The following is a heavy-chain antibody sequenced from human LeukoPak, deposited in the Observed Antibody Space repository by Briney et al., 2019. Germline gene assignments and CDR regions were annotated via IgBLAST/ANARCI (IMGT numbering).Heavy chain of an antibody. CDR2: ISAYNGNT. D-gene: IGHD6-19*01. J-gene: IGHJ4*02. Sequence: ASVKVSYKASRYTFTSYGISWVRQAAGQRLEWMGWISAYNGNTNYAQKLQGRVTMTTDTSTSTAYMQLRSLRSDDTAVYYCARRGSGWHNDPCDYWGQGTLVTASS. CDR3: ARRGSGWHNDPCDY. CDR1: RYTFTSYG. V-gene: IGHV1-18*01.